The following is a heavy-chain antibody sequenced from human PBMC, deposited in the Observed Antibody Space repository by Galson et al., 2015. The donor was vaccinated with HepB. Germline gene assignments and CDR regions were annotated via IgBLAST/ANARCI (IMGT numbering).Heavy chain of an antibody. Sequence: PLGLSCAASGVNFSTYGMHWVRQAPGEGLECVAVGSYDGDKRSYADSAEGRFTITIGNVKNTRDVQMNSLRSEDTAMYYCARDDWTHGNSWHNYFHHWGQGSLATVSS. CDR3: ARDDWTHGNSWHNYFHH. V-gene: IGHV3-30*03. CDR1: GVNFSTYG. CDR2: GSYDGDKR. D-gene: IGHD6-13*01. J-gene: IGHJ4*02.